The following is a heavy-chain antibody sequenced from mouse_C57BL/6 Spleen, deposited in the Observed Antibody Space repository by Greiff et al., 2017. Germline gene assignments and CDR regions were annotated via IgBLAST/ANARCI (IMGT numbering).Heavy chain of an antibody. CDR2: IDPEDGDT. CDR3: TTTTVAYFDY. V-gene: IGHV14-1*01. CDR1: GFTFKDYY. D-gene: IGHD1-1*01. Sequence: VQLKESGPELVRPGASVKLSCTASGFTFKDYYMHWVKQRPEQGLGWIGSIDPEDGDTEYAPKFQGKATMTADTASNTAYLQLSSLASEDPAVYYCTTTTVAYFDYWGQGTTLTVSA. J-gene: IGHJ2*01.